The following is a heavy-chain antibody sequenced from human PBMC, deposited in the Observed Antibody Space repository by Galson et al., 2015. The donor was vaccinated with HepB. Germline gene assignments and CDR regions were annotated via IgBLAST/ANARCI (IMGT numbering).Heavy chain of an antibody. V-gene: IGHV7-4-1*02. CDR1: GYTFTNYA. D-gene: IGHD3-22*01. CDR3: ARVTSIYYYNRSYSYYYYGMDV. Sequence: SVKVSCKASGYTFTNYAMNWVRQAPGRGLEWLGWINTNTGNPTYAQGFIGRFVFSLDASVNTAYLQISSLKAEDSAFYYCARVTSIYYYNRSYSYYYYGMDVWGQGTTVTVSS. CDR2: INTNTGNP. J-gene: IGHJ6*02.